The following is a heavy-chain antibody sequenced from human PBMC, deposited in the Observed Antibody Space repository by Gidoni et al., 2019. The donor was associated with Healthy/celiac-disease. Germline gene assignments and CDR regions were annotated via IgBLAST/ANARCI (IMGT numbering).Heavy chain of an antibody. V-gene: IGHV3-33*01. J-gene: IGHJ4*02. D-gene: IGHD3-10*01. Sequence: QVQLVESGGGVVQPGRSLRLSCAASGFTFSSYGMHWVRQAPGKGLGWVAVIWYDGSNKYYADSVKGRFTISRDNSKNTLYLQMNSLRAEDTAVYYCARGFHAPYYFDYWGQGTLVTVSS. CDR2: IWYDGSNK. CDR1: GFTFSSYG. CDR3: ARGFHAPYYFDY.